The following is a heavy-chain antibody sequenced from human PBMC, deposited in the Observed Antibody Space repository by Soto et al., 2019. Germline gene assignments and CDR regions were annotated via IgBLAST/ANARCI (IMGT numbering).Heavy chain of an antibody. CDR1: GAPVTSETHF. V-gene: IGHV4-61*01. CDR3: VCDYLSGSYDFDY. Sequence: AETLSLTCTVSGAPVTSETHFWTWMRQRPGKGLEWIGYMYDSENNYSNPALSSLITLSVNRSRNQFFLSLSSVAAADTAVYFGVCDYLSGSYDFDYWGQGTKVTVSS. D-gene: IGHD1-26*01. CDR2: MYDSENN. J-gene: IGHJ4*02.